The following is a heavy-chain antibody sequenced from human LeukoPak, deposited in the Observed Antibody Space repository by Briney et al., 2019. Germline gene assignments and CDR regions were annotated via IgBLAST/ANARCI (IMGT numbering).Heavy chain of an antibody. Sequence: SETLSLTCTVSGGSISSSSYYWGWIRQPPGKGLEWIGSIYYGGSTYYNPSLKSRVTISVDTSKNQFSLKLSSVTAADTAVYYCARAAYYGSGNDAFDIWGQGTMVTVSS. CDR2: IYYGGST. CDR3: ARAAYYGSGNDAFDI. V-gene: IGHV4-39*07. CDR1: GGSISSSSYY. D-gene: IGHD3-10*01. J-gene: IGHJ3*02.